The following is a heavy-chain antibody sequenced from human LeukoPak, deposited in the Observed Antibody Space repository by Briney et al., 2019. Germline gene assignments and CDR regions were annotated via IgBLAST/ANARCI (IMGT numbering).Heavy chain of an antibody. D-gene: IGHD2-2*01. J-gene: IGHJ5*02. CDR3: AKYCISADCYANWFGP. CDR2: SKSKTDGGTT. V-gene: IGHV3-15*01. CDR1: GFTLSSAR. Sequence: PGGSLRLSCAGSGFTLSSARMTWVRQAPGKGLEWVGLSKSKTDGGTTDYAAPVKGRFTISRDDSKNTLYLQMNSLKTEDTAVYYCAKYCISADCYANWFGPWGQGTLVTVSS.